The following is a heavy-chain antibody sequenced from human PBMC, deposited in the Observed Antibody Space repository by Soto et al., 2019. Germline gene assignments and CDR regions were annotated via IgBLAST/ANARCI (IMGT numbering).Heavy chain of an antibody. V-gene: IGHV1-2*04. CDR1: GYTFTGYY. D-gene: IGHD1-26*01. CDR2: INPNSGGT. J-gene: IGHJ3*02. Sequence: QVQLVQSGAEVKKPGASVKVSCKASGYTFTGYYMHWVRQAPGQGLEWMGWINPNSGGTNYAQKFQGWVTMTRDTSISTAYMELSRLRSDDTAVYYCAGGGVGAFPGDAFDIWGQGTMVTVSS. CDR3: AGGGVGAFPGDAFDI.